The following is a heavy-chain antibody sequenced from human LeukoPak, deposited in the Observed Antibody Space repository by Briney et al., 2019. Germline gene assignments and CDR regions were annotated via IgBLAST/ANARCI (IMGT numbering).Heavy chain of an antibody. Sequence: GGSLRLSCAASGFTFSTYAMSWVRQAPGEGLEWVSLIRSNVDGTYYTDSVKGRFTISRDNSKNTLYLQMNSLRAEDTAVYYCAKAYRNAYPYYFDYWGQGTLVTVSS. J-gene: IGHJ4*02. D-gene: IGHD3-16*01. V-gene: IGHV3-23*01. CDR1: GFTFSTYA. CDR2: IRSNVDGT. CDR3: AKAYRNAYPYYFDY.